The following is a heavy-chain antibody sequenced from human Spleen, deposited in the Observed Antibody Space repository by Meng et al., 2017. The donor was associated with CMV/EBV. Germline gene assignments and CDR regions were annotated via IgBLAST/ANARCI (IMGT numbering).Heavy chain of an antibody. D-gene: IGHD6-6*01. Sequence: SGPTLVKPTQTLTLTCNFSGFSISTGGVGVGWIRQPPGKALEWLALIYWNDEKRFSPSLKSRLTITKDTSKNQVVLTMTNMDPVDTATYYCARISLLAARSVADPQRNSPTDYYFDYWGQGTLVTVSS. V-gene: IGHV2-5*01. CDR1: GFSISTGGVG. J-gene: IGHJ4*02. CDR3: ARISLLAARSVADPQRNSPTDYYFDY. CDR2: IYWNDEK.